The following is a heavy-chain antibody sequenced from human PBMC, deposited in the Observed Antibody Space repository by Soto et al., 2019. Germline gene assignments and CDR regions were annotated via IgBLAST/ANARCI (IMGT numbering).Heavy chain of an antibody. CDR2: ISYSGTT. Sequence: SETLSLTCTVSGGPISIGGYYWTWIRQRPGQGLEWIGYISYSGTTSYNPSLKSRVTMSQDTSKNQFSLRLSSVTAADTAVYYCARALTVTTPPDIWGQGTMVTVSS. CDR3: ARALTVTTPPDI. V-gene: IGHV4-31*03. J-gene: IGHJ3*02. CDR1: GGPISIGGYY. D-gene: IGHD4-17*01.